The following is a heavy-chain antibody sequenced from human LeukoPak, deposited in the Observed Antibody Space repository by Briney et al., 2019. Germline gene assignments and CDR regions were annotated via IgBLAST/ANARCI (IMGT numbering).Heavy chain of an antibody. CDR2: ISWDGGST. D-gene: IGHD1-26*01. Sequence: GGSLRLSCAASGFTFDDYAMHWVRQAPGKGLEWVSLISWDGGSTYYADSVKGRFTISRDNSKNSLYLQMNSLRAEDTALYYCAKDPMMRGVGATKPAYFDYWGQGTLVTVSS. CDR1: GFTFDDYA. J-gene: IGHJ4*02. V-gene: IGHV3-43D*04. CDR3: AKDPMMRGVGATKPAYFDY.